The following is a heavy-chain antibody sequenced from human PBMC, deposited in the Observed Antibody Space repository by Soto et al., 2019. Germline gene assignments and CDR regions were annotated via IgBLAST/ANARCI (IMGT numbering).Heavy chain of an antibody. J-gene: IGHJ4*02. CDR3: ARPALLVSTFDY. V-gene: IGHV3-33*01. Sequence: QEQLVESGGGVVQPGRSLRLSCAASGFTFSDYAMHWVRQAPGKGLEWVAVIWHDGTNKYYADSVKGRFTIYRDNSKNTLYLQMNSLRAEDTAVYYCARPALLVSTFDYWGQGTVVTVSS. CDR1: GFTFSDYA. D-gene: IGHD5-12*01. CDR2: IWHDGTNK.